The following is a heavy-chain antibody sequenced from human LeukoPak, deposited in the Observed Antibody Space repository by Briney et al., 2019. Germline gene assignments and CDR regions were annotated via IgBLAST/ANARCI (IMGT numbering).Heavy chain of an antibody. D-gene: IGHD4-11*01. J-gene: IGHJ6*02. CDR2: IIPILGTA. CDR3: ARRTATVTTRLLNLAKYYYYYYGMDV. Sequence: SVKVSCKASGGTFSSYAISWVRQAPGQGLEWMGGIIPILGTANYAQKFQGRVTITADESTSTAYMELSSLRSEDTAVYYCARRTATVTTRLLNLAKYYYYYYGMDVWGQGTTVTVSS. CDR1: GGTFSSYA. V-gene: IGHV1-69*13.